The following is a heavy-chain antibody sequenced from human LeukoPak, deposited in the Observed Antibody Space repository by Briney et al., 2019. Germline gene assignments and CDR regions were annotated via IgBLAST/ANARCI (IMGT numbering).Heavy chain of an antibody. CDR1: GGSISSSSYY. V-gene: IGHV4-39*07. D-gene: IGHD3-10*01. J-gene: IGHJ2*01. CDR2: IYYSGST. CDR3: ARGKSVRYFDL. Sequence: SETLSLTCTVSGGSISSSSYYWGWIRQPPGKGLEWIGSIYYSGSTYYNPSLKSRVTISVDTSKNQFSLKLSSVTAADTAVYYCARGKSVRYFDLWGRGTLVTVSS.